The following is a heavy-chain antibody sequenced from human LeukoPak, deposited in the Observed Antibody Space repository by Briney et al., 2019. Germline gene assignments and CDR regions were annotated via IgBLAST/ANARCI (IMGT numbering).Heavy chain of an antibody. CDR2: INHSGST. Sequence: SETLSLTCAVYGGSFSGYYWSWIRQPPGKGLEWIGEINHSGSTNYNPSLKSRVTISVDTSKNQFSLKLSSVTAADTAVYYCARVELETGSLDYWGQGTLVTVSS. CDR3: ARVELETGSLDY. D-gene: IGHD1-1*01. J-gene: IGHJ4*02. V-gene: IGHV4-34*01. CDR1: GGSFSGYY.